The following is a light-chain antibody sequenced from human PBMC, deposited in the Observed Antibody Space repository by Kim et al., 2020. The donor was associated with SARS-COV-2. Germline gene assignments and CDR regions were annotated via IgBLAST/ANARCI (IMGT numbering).Light chain of an antibody. V-gene: IGLV3-27*01. CDR2: KDS. CDR3: YSAADNDRV. CDR1: ILAKQY. J-gene: IGLJ3*02. Sequence: SYELTQPSSVSVPPGQTARITCSGDILAKQYARWFQQKPGQAPILLIYKDSERPSGIPERFSGSSSGTTVTLTISGAQVEDEADYYCYSAADNDRVFGGGTQLTVL.